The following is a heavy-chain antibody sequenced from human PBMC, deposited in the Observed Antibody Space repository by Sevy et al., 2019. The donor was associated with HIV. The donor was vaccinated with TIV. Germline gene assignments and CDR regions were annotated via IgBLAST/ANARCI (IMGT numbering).Heavy chain of an antibody. D-gene: IGHD3-3*01. CDR2: IFSGGST. Sequence: GGSLRLSCAVSGFTVSSNYMTWVRQAPGKGLEWVSVIFSGGSTYYADSVKGRFTISRDNSRNTLSLQMNSLRAEDTAVYYWAGGMILEGSWCGMDVWGQGTTVTVSS. V-gene: IGHV3-53*01. J-gene: IGHJ6*02. CDR1: GFTVSSNY. CDR3: AGGMILEGSWCGMDV.